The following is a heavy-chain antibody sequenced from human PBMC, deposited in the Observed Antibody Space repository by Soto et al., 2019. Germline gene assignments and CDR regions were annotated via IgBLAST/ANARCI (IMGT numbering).Heavy chain of an antibody. J-gene: IGHJ6*02. CDR2: IIPIFGTA. CDR3: ARHIVVVPAAARHYYYYGMDV. CDR1: GGTFSSYA. D-gene: IGHD2-2*01. Sequence: QVQLVQSGAEVKKPGSSVKVSCKASGGTFSSYAISWVRQAPGQGLEWMGGIIPIFGTANYEQKFQGRVTITADESTSTAYMELSSLRSEDTAVYYCARHIVVVPAAARHYYYYGMDVWGQGTTVTVSS. V-gene: IGHV1-69*01.